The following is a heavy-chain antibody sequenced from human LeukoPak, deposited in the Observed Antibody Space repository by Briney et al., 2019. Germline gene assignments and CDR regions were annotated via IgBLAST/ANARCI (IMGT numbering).Heavy chain of an antibody. CDR1: GFTFSSYS. CDR3: AKSSYYYDSSASDY. D-gene: IGHD3-22*01. V-gene: IGHV3-21*04. J-gene: IGHJ4*02. CDR2: ISSSSSYI. Sequence: GGSLRLSCAASGFTFSSYSMNWVRQAPGKGLEWVSSISSSSSYIFYADSVKGRFTISRDNSKNTLYLQMNSLRAEDTAVYYCAKSSYYYDSSASDYWGQGTLVTVSS.